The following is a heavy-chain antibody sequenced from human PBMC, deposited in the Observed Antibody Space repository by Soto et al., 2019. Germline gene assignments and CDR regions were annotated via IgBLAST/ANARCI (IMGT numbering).Heavy chain of an antibody. D-gene: IGHD5-12*01. CDR3: ARDYGYSGYEPFDY. CDR1: GFTFSSYG. V-gene: IGHV3-33*01. Sequence: LRLSCAASGFTFSSYGMHWVRQAPGKGLEWVAIIWYDGSNKYYADSVKGRFTISRDNSKNMLYLQMNSLRAEDTAVYYCARDYGYSGYEPFDYWGQGTLVTVSS. J-gene: IGHJ4*02. CDR2: IWYDGSNK.